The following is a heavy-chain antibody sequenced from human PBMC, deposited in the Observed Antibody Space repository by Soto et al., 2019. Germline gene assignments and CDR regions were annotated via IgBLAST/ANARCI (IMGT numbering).Heavy chain of an antibody. CDR3: ANGWYVAPHDNYFDY. CDR2: ISYDGSNK. V-gene: IGHV3-30*18. J-gene: IGHJ4*02. Sequence: GGSLRLSCAASGFTFSSYGMHWVRQAPGKGLEWVAVISYDGSNKYYADSVKGRFTISRDNSKNTLYLQMNSLRAEDTAVYYCANGWYVAPHDNYFDYWAQGTLVTVSS. D-gene: IGHD6-19*01. CDR1: GFTFSSYG.